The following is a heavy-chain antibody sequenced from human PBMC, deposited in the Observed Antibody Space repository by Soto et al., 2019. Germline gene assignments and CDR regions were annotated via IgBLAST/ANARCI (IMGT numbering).Heavy chain of an antibody. CDR1: GFSLSTSGVG. J-gene: IGHJ4*02. CDR3: AHSRQWFLDFVY. D-gene: IGHD3-22*01. CDR2: IYWNDDK. Sequence: QITLKESGPTLVKPTQTLTLTCTFSGFSLSTSGVGVGWIRQPPGEALEWLALIYWNDDKRYSPSLKSRLTITKDTSKNQVVLTMTNMDPVDTATYFCAHSRQWFLDFVYWGQGTLVTVSS. V-gene: IGHV2-5*01.